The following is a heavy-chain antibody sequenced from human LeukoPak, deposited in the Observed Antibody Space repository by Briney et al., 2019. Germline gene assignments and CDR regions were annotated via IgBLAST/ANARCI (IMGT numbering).Heavy chain of an antibody. V-gene: IGHV3-23*01. CDR1: GGSISSGSYY. CDR2: ISGSGGST. J-gene: IGHJ4*02. Sequence: PSETLSLTCTVSGGSISSGSYYWSWVRQAPGKGLEWVSAISGSGGSTYYADSVKGRFTISRDNSRNTLYLQMNSLRAEDTAVYYCTKGLWAGVSAARDWGQGTLVTVSS. D-gene: IGHD3-10*01. CDR3: TKGLWAGVSAARD.